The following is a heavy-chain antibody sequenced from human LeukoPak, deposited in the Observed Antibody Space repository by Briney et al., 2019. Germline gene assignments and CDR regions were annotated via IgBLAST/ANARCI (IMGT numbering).Heavy chain of an antibody. V-gene: IGHV1-18*01. J-gene: IGHJ5*02. CDR2: ISGYNGNT. CDR3: GRDSILMLGGLNGANCVDP. D-gene: IGHD2-8*01. Sequence: GASVNVSCKASVYMIKTYGIAWVRQAPGQGLEWMGWISGYNGNTKYEQKFQGRVTMTMDTSTNTAYMELRSLSFDDTAVYYCGRDSILMLGGLNGANCVDPWGQGTLVTVSS. CDR1: VYMIKTYG.